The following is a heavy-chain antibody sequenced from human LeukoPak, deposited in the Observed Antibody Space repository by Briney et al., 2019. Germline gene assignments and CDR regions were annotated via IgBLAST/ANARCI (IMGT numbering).Heavy chain of an antibody. D-gene: IGHD5-12*01. CDR3: ARDTLGEGDDSDYAVYYFDY. Sequence: PGGSLRLSCEASGLTIGDYTMHWVRQFPGKGLEWVANIKQDGNEKYYVDSVKGRFTISRDNAKNSLYLQMNSLRGEDTAVYYCARDTLGEGDDSDYAVYYFDYWGQGTLVTVSS. CDR1: GLTIGDYT. V-gene: IGHV3-7*01. J-gene: IGHJ4*02. CDR2: IKQDGNEK.